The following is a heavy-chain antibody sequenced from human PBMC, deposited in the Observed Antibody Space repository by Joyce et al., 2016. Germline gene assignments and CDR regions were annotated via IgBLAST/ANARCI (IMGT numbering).Heavy chain of an antibody. D-gene: IGHD3-10*01. CDR3: AGEARGQPFDF. CDR2: IFYSGTT. Sequence: QVQLQESGPGVARPSQTVSLTCSVSGASISSGDNYWSWIRQPPGQGLEWIGYIFYSGTTKYIPSLRSRLAIAADMSKNQVSLKLTSVTAADTAMYFCAGEARGQPFDFWGQGALVTVSS. CDR1: GASISSGDNY. J-gene: IGHJ4*02. V-gene: IGHV4-30-4*01.